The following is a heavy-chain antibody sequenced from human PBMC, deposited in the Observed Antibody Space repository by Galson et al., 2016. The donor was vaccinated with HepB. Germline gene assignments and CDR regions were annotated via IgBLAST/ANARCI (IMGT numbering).Heavy chain of an antibody. J-gene: IGHJ4*02. CDR2: IYYSGST. CDR1: GGSIRSYY. D-gene: IGHD3-10*01. CDR3: ARGFGEFFVEY. Sequence: SETLSLTCTVSGGSIRSYYWSWTRQPPGKGLEWIGYIYYSGSTNYNPSLKSRFTISVDTSKNQFSLKLSSVTAADTAVYYCARGFGEFFVEYWGQGTLVTVSS. V-gene: IGHV4-59*01.